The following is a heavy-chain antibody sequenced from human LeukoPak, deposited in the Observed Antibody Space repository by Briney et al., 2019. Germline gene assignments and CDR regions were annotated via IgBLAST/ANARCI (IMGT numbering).Heavy chain of an antibody. J-gene: IGHJ6*03. Sequence: HPGGSLRHSCAASGFTFRSYAMHWLRQAPGKGLEWVAVLSYDGSNKYYTDSVKGRFTMSRDNSKNTLYLQMNSLRAEDTAVYYCARKYSSASNYYMDVWGKGTTVTVSS. V-gene: IGHV3-30*04. CDR3: ARKYSSASNYYMDV. CDR2: LSYDGSNK. D-gene: IGHD6-6*01. CDR1: GFTFRSYA.